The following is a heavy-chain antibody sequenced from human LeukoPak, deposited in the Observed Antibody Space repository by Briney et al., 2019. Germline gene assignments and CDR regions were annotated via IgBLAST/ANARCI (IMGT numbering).Heavy chain of an antibody. D-gene: IGHD2-2*01. CDR3: ARLGRYCSSSRCHCDY. CDR1: GYTFTDYW. Sequence: GESLKISCKASGYTFTDYWIGWVRQMPGKGLEWMGIIYPGDSDTRYSPSFQGQVTISADKSVCTSYLQWSSLKASDTAMYYCARLGRYCSSSRCHCDYWGQGTLVTVSS. V-gene: IGHV5-51*01. J-gene: IGHJ4*02. CDR2: IYPGDSDT.